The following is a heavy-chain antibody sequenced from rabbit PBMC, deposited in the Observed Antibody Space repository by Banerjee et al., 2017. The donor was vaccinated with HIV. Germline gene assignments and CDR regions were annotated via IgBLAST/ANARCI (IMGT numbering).Heavy chain of an antibody. CDR2: IYAGSNGST. CDR3: ARVAVVAGINLYNF. Sequence: QSLEESGGDLVKPEASLTLTCTASGFSFSSSYYMCWVRQAPGKRPEWIACIYAGSNGSTVYASWAKGRFTIAKTSSTTVTLQMTSLTAADTATYFCARVAVVAGINLYNFWGPGTLVTVS. CDR1: GFSFSSSYY. D-gene: IGHD4-2*01. J-gene: IGHJ4*01. V-gene: IGHV1S40*01.